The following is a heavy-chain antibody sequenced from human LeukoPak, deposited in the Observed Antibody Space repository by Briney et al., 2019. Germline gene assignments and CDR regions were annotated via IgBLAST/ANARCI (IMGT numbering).Heavy chain of an antibody. CDR3: ARDKTPLPQH. CDR1: GGSISSGSYY. V-gene: IGHV4-61*02. CDR2: IYTSGST. Sequence: SETLSLTCTVSGGSISSGSYYWSWIRQPAGKGLEWIGRIYTSGSTNYNPSLKTRVTISVDKSKNQFSLKLSSVTAADTAVYYCARDKTPLPQHWGQGTLVTVSS. J-gene: IGHJ4*02.